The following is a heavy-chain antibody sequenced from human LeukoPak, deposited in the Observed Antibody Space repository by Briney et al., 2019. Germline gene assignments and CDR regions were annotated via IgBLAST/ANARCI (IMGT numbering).Heavy chain of an antibody. J-gene: IGHJ3*02. Sequence: GRSLRLSCAASGFTSSTYFMHWVRQAPGKGLEWVADIASDGSHTFYVESVKGRFTISRDNSKNTLYLQMNSLRAEDTAVYFCARERQDTILHSGAFDIWGQGTMVTVSS. CDR2: IASDGSHT. CDR3: ARERQDTILHSGAFDI. CDR1: GFTSSTYF. V-gene: IGHV3-30-3*01. D-gene: IGHD2-21*01.